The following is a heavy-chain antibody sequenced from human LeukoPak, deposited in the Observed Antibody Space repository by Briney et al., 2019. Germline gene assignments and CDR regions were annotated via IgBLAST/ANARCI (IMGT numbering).Heavy chain of an antibody. J-gene: IGHJ4*02. D-gene: IGHD6-19*01. V-gene: IGHV3-30*18. CDR1: GFTFSNYG. CDR3: AKEQWLVRSDY. CDR2: ISYDGSNK. Sequence: GTSLRLSCATSGFTFSNYGMHWVRQAPGKGLEWVAVISYDGSNKYYADSVKGRLTISRDNSKNTLYLQMNSLRAEDTAVYYCAKEQWLVRSDYWGQGTLVTVSS.